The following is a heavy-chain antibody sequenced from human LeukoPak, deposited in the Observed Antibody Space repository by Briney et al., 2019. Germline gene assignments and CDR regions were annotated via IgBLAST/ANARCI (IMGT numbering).Heavy chain of an antibody. Sequence: PGGSLRLSCAASGFTFSSYGMHWVRQAPGKGLEWVAVISYDGSNKYYADSVKGRFTISRDNSKNTLYLQMNSLRAEDTAVYYCAREGQWLGIDYWGQGNLVTVSS. V-gene: IGHV3-30*03. CDR1: GFTFSSYG. D-gene: IGHD6-19*01. CDR2: ISYDGSNK. J-gene: IGHJ4*02. CDR3: AREGQWLGIDY.